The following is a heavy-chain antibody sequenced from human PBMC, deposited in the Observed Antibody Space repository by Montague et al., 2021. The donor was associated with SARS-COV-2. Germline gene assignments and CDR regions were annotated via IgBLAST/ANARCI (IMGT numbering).Heavy chain of an antibody. J-gene: IGHJ1*01. CDR1: GLTFSSYD. CDR2: VDTAGDP. CDR3: GKQYSSRWYPQYFQH. D-gene: IGHD6-13*01. Sequence: SLRRSFSASGLTFSSYDFHWVRQGTGKGLEWVSAVDTAGDPYYADAVKGRFTISRENAKNYVYLQLDSLRAEDTAVYYCGKQYSSRWYPQYFQHWGQGTLVTVSS. V-gene: IGHV3-13*05.